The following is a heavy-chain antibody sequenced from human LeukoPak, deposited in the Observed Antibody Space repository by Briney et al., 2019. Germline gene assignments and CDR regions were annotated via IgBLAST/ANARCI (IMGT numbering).Heavy chain of an antibody. CDR2: IYYSGST. D-gene: IGHD6-13*01. CDR3: ARHHSSSWSGNAFDI. V-gene: IGHV4-39*01. Sequence: SETLSPTCTVSGGSISSSYYWGWIRQPPGKGLERIGSIYYSGSTYYNPSLKSRVTISVDTSKNQFSLKLSSVTAADTAVYYCARHHSSSWSGNAFDIWGQGTMVTVSS. J-gene: IGHJ3*02. CDR1: GGSISSSYY.